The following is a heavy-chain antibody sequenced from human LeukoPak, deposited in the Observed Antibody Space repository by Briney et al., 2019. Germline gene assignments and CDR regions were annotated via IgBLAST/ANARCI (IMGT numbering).Heavy chain of an antibody. J-gene: IGHJ4*02. CDR2: MKPNSGNT. D-gene: IGHD6-19*01. V-gene: IGHV1-8*01. Sequence: GASVKVSCKASGYIFTSYDINWVRQATGQGPEWMGWMKPNSGNTDYAQKFQGRVTMTRDTSISTAYMELSSLRSEDTAVYYCARLLNPGIGVAGIWESDFDYWGQGTQVTVSS. CDR1: GYIFTSYD. CDR3: ARLLNPGIGVAGIWESDFDY.